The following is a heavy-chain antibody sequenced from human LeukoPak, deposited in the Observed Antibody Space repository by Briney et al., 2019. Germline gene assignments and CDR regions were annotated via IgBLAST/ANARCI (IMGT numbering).Heavy chain of an antibody. V-gene: IGHV5-51*01. Sequence: GESLKISCKGSGYSFTSYWIGWVRQMPGKGLEWMGIIYPGDSDTRYSPSFQGQVTISADKSISTAYLQWSSLKASDTAMYYCARSIVVGDVWWVVDRSSDAFDIWGQGTMVTVSS. CDR3: ARSIVVGDVWWVVDRSSDAFDI. CDR1: GYSFTSYW. D-gene: IGHD2-21*01. J-gene: IGHJ3*02. CDR2: IYPGDSDT.